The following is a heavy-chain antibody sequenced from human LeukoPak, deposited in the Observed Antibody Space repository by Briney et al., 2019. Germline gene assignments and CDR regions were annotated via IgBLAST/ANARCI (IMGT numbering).Heavy chain of an antibody. CDR2: MIPNSPNT. CDR3: ARGRGSSTSCYGCYYYYMDV. D-gene: IGHD2-2*01. J-gene: IGHJ6*03. V-gene: IGHV1-8*03. CDR1: GYTFTSYD. Sequence: ASVKVSCKSSGYTFTSYDINWVRQATGQGLEWMGWMIPNSPNTGFAQNFQGRVTITRNTSISTAYMVLSSLRSEDTAVSYCARGRGSSTSCYGCYYYYMDVWGKGTTVTVSS.